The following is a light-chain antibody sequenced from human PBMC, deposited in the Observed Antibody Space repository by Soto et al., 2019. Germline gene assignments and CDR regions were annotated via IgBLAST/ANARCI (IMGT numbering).Light chain of an antibody. CDR3: CSYAGGSTDV. V-gene: IGLV2-23*01. CDR1: SSDVGRYNL. CDR2: EDT. Sequence: QSALTQPASVSGSPGQSITISCTGSSSDVGRYNLVSWYQQHPGKAPKLMMYEDTERPSGVSTRFSGSKSGNTASLTISGLQAEDGADYYCCSYAGGSTDVFGTGTKLTVL. J-gene: IGLJ1*01.